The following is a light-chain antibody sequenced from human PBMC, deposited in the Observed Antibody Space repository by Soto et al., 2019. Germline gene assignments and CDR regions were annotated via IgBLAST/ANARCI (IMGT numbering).Light chain of an antibody. CDR3: QQRSNLPPFR. J-gene: IGKJ3*01. V-gene: IGKV3-11*01. Sequence: EIVLTQSPATLSLSPGERATLSCRASQSISSYLAWYQQNPGQAPRLLIYEASNRATGTPARFSGSGSGTDFTLTISSLEPEDFAVYYCQQRSNLPPFRFGPGTKMDL. CDR2: EAS. CDR1: QSISSY.